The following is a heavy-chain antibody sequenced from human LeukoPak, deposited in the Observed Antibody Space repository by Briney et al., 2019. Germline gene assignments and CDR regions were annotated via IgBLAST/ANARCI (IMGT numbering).Heavy chain of an antibody. J-gene: IGHJ4*02. CDR1: GYTFTSYG. V-gene: IGHV1-18*01. Sequence: ASVKVSCKASGYTFTSYGFTWVRQAPGQGPEWMGWISAYGGNTNSAQKFQGRVTMTTDTSSSTAYMELRSLTSDDTAVYYCARDGYGSGKGYFDYWGQGTLVTVSS. D-gene: IGHD3-10*01. CDR3: ARDGYGSGKGYFDY. CDR2: ISAYGGNT.